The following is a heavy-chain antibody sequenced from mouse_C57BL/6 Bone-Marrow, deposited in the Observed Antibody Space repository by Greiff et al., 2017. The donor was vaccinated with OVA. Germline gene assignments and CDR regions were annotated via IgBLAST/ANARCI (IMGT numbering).Heavy chain of an antibody. Sequence: PGASVKMSCKASGYTFTSYWITWVKQRPGQGLEWIGDIYPGSGSTNYNEKFKSKATLTVDTSSSTAYMQLSSLTSEDSAVYYCARRELAWFAYWGQGTLVTVSA. J-gene: IGHJ3*01. CDR2: IYPGSGST. CDR1: GYTFTSYW. CDR3: ARRELAWFAY. V-gene: IGHV1-55*01. D-gene: IGHD4-1*01.